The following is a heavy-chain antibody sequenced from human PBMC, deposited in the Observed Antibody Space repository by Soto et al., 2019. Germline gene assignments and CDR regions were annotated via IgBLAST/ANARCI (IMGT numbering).Heavy chain of an antibody. CDR2: ISPYNGDT. Sequence: QVQLVQSGVEVKKPGASVKVSCKASGYTFTTYSISWVRQAPGQGLEWMGWISPYNGDTNYAQKFQGRVTMRTDRSTSTVYMELRSLRSDDTAVYYCARAPRSPDYWGQGTLVTVSS. J-gene: IGHJ4*02. V-gene: IGHV1-18*01. CDR3: ARAPRSPDY. CDR1: GYTFTTYS.